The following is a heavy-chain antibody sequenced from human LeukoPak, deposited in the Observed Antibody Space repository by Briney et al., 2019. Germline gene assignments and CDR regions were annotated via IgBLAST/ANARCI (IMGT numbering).Heavy chain of an antibody. CDR3: ARLAGYRGPYYYYGMDV. V-gene: IGHV5-51*01. CDR1: GYSFTSYW. Sequence: GESLKISCKGSGYSFTSYWIGWVRQMPGKGLEWMGIIYPGDSDTRYSPSFQGQVTISADKSISTAYLQWSSLKASDTAMYYCARLAGYRGPYYYYGMDVWGQGTTVTVSS. CDR2: IYPGDSDT. J-gene: IGHJ6*02. D-gene: IGHD5-12*01.